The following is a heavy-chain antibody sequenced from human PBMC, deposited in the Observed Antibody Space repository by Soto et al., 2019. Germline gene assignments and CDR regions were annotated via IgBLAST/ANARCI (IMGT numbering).Heavy chain of an antibody. CDR2: TYYRSKWYN. CDR1: GDSVSSNSGT. J-gene: IGHJ4*02. V-gene: IGHV6-1*01. CDR3: ARYNSDWPVFDF. D-gene: IGHD6-19*01. Sequence: SQTLSLTCAISGDSVSSNSGTWNWIRQSPSRGLEWLGRTYYRSKWYNDYAPSVKSRITINPDTSKNQFSLQLSSVTPEDTAVYYCARYNSDWPVFDFWGQGTLVTVSS.